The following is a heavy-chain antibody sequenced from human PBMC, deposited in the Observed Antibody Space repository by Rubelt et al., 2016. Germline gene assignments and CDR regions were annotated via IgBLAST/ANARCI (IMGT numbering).Heavy chain of an antibody. CDR2: IYYSGST. Sequence: QLQLQESGPGLVKPSETLSLTCTVSGGSISSSTHFWGWIRQPPGKGLAWIGSIYYSGSTSSNPSLKSRFTLSVEPPKNLFSRKLRSWTAADTAVYYCARVLDVVVPEGAYFFDSWGQGTLVTVSS. V-gene: IGHV4-39*01. CDR1: GGSISSSTHF. D-gene: IGHD2-15*01. J-gene: IGHJ4*02. CDR3: ARVLDVVVPEGAYFFDS.